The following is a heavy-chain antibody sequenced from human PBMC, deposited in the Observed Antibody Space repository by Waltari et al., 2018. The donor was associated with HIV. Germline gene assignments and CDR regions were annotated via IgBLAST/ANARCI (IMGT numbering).Heavy chain of an antibody. V-gene: IGHV1-3*01. CDR2: INVGNGNS. Sequence: QVQLVQSGAEVKKPGASVKVSCKASGITLSTYAMHWVRQAPGQRLEWMGWINVGNGNSDYSQTFQGRFTITRDKSASTAYMELSGLRSEDTAVYYCASEQYSSDWYDNHWGQGTLVTVSS. J-gene: IGHJ5*02. CDR3: ASEQYSSDWYDNH. CDR1: GITLSTYA. D-gene: IGHD6-19*01.